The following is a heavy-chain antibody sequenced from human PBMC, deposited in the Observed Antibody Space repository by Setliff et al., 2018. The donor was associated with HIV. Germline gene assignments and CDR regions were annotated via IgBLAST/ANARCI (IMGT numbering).Heavy chain of an antibody. D-gene: IGHD3-10*01. V-gene: IGHV1-2*02. Sequence: ASVKVSCKASGYTLAGYFMHWVRQAPGQGLEWMGGISPLIGGANYAQKFQGRLTITADKSTTTAYMELNRLRNDATAVYYGARFRGGSQYDGFDVWGQGTLVTVSS. CDR3: ARFRGGSQYDGFDV. J-gene: IGHJ3*01. CDR2: ISPLIGGA. CDR1: GYTLAGYF.